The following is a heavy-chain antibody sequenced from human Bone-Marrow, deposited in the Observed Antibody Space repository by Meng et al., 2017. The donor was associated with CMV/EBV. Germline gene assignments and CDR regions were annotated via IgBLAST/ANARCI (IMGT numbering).Heavy chain of an antibody. Sequence: ASVKVSCKASGYTFTSYDINWVRQATGQGLEWMGWINPNSGGANYAQKFQGRVTMTRDTSISTAYMELSRLRSNDTAVYYCAKESSGGSCFDYWGQGTLVTVSS. CDR1: GYTFTSYD. J-gene: IGHJ4*02. CDR3: AKESSGGSCFDY. V-gene: IGHV1-2*02. CDR2: INPNSGGA. D-gene: IGHD2-15*01.